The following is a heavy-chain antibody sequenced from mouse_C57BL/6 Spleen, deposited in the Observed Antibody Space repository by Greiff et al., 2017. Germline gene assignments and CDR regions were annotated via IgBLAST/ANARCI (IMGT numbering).Heavy chain of an antibody. CDR2: IWSGGST. CDR1: GFSLTSYG. V-gene: IGHV2-2*01. J-gene: IGHJ3*01. D-gene: IGHD4-1*01. CDR3: ARLGRDAY. Sequence: VKVVESGPGLVQPSQSLSITCTVSGFSLTSYGVHWVRQSPGKGLEWLGVIWSGGSTDYNAAFISRLSISKDNSKSQVFFKMNSLQADDTAIYYCARLGRDAYWGQGTLVTVSA.